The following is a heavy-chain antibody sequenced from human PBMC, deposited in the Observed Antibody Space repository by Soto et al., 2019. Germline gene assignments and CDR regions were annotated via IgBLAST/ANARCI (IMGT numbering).Heavy chain of an antibody. Sequence: ASVKDSCTASLCTFTSYAMHWVRQAPEQRPEWMGWINAGNGNTKYSQKFQGRVTITRDTSASTAYMELSSLRSGDTAGYDCARGSGQPVLRFLEWFTDGEFDPWGQGTLVTVS. CDR2: INAGNGNT. J-gene: IGHJ5*02. V-gene: IGHV1-3*01. CDR3: ARGSGQPVLRFLEWFTDGEFDP. D-gene: IGHD3-3*01. CDR1: LCTFTSYA.